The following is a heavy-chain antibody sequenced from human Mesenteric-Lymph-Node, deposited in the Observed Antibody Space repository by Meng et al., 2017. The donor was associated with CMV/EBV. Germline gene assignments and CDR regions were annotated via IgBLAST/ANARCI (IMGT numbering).Heavy chain of an antibody. J-gene: IGHJ4*02. CDR2: IWYDGSNK. CDR1: GFTFSSYG. V-gene: IGHV3-33*06. D-gene: IGHD4/OR15-4a*01. Sequence: GESLKISCAPSGFTFSSYGMHWVRQAPGKGLEWVAVIWYDGSNKYYADSVKGRFTISRDNSKNTMYLQMNSLRADDTAVYYCAKDGPFYGGQSFDSWGQGTLVTVSS. CDR3: AKDGPFYGGQSFDS.